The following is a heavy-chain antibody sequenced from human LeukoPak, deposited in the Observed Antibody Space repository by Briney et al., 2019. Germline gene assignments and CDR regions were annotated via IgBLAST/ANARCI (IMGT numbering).Heavy chain of an antibody. J-gene: IGHJ6*02. CDR3: ARDAGSRGMDV. CDR1: GFTFSSYA. CDR2: ISYDGSNK. Sequence: GGSLRLSCAASGFTFSSYAMHWVRQAPGKGLEWVAVISYDGSNKYYADSVKGRLTISRDNSKNTLYLQMNSLRAEDTAVYYCARDAGSRGMDVWGQGTTVTVSS. V-gene: IGHV3-30-3*01.